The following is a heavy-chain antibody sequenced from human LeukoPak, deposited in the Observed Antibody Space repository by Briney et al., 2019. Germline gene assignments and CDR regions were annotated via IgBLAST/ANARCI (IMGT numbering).Heavy chain of an antibody. CDR3: ARSLGELLSSYYYGMDF. Sequence: GGSLRISCKGSGYSFTSHWISWVRQMPGKGLEWMGRIDPSDSYTNYSPSFQGHVTISADKSISTAYLQWSSLKASTTAMYYCARSLGELLSSYYYGMDFWGKGTTVTVSS. J-gene: IGHJ6*04. CDR1: GYSFTSHW. D-gene: IGHD3-10*01. V-gene: IGHV5-10-1*01. CDR2: IDPSDSYT.